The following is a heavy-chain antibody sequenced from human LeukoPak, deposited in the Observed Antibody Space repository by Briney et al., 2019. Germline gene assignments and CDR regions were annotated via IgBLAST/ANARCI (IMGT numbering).Heavy chain of an antibody. D-gene: IGHD6-13*01. CDR3: ARRYSSSWCGYYFDY. CDR2: IYPGDSDT. J-gene: IGHJ4*02. V-gene: IGHV5-51*03. Sequence: PGESLKISCKGSGYSFTSYWIGWVRQMPGKGLEWMGIIYPGDSDTRYSSSFQGQVTISADKSISTAYLQWSSLKASDTAMYYCARRYSSSWCGYYFDYWGQGTLVTVSS. CDR1: GYSFTSYW.